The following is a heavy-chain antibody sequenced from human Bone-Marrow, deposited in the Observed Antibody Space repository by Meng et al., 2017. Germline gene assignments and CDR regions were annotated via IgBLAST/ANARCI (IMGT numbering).Heavy chain of an antibody. J-gene: IGHJ4*02. D-gene: IGHD6-13*01. CDR1: GGSFSGYY. CDR3: ARDHLGFSSSWYMGWVAVPSAHLGGFDY. Sequence: GSLRLSCAVYGGSFSGYYWSWIRQPPGKGREWIGEINHSGSTNYNPSLKSRVTISVDTSKNQFSLKLSSVTAADTAVYYCARDHLGFSSSWYMGWVAVPSAHLGGFDYWGQGTLVTVSS. CDR2: INHSGST. V-gene: IGHV4-34*01.